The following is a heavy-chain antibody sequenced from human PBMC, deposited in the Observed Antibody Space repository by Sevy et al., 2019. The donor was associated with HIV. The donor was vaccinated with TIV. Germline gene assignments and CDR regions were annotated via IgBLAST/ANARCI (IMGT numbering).Heavy chain of an antibody. CDR3: ARQDPTYYYGMDV. D-gene: IGHD1-1*01. V-gene: IGHV5-51*01. CDR2: IYPGDSDT. J-gene: IGHJ6*02. CDR1: GYSFTSYW. Sequence: GESLKISCKGSGYSFTSYWIGWVRQMPGKGLEWMGIIYPGDSDTRYSPSFQGQFTISADKSINTAYLQWSSLKASDTAMYYCARQDPTYYYGMDVWGQGTTVTVSS.